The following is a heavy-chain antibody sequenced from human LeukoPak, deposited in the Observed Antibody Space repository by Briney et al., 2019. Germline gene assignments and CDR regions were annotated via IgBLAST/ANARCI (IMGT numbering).Heavy chain of an antibody. CDR1: GGSFSGYY. J-gene: IGHJ4*02. D-gene: IGHD6-13*01. CDR3: ARGGIHYSSSWYIFYFDY. Sequence: SETLSLTCAVYGGSFSGYYWSWIRQPPGKGLEWIGEINHSGSTNYNPSLKSRVTISVDTSKNQFSLKLSSVTAADAAVYYCARGGIHYSSSWYIFYFDYWGQGTLVTVSS. CDR2: INHSGST. V-gene: IGHV4-34*01.